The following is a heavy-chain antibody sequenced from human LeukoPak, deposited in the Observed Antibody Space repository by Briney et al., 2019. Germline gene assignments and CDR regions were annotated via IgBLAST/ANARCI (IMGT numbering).Heavy chain of an antibody. J-gene: IGHJ4*02. V-gene: IGHV1-69*13. D-gene: IGHD1-14*01. CDR1: GYTFTSYD. CDR2: IIPIFGTA. CDR3: AASVSNFDY. Sequence: ASVKVSCKASGYTFTSYDISWVRQAPGQGLEWMGGIIPIFGTANYAQKFQGRVTITADESTSTAYMELSSLRSEDTAVYYCAASVSNFDYWGQGTLVTVSS.